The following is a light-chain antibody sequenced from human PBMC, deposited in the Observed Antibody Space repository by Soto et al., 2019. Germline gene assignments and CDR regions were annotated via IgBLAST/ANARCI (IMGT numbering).Light chain of an antibody. CDR1: QNVTSNY. CDR3: QQYGTSPQT. V-gene: IGKV3D-20*01. Sequence: IVLTLSLSTVCLSPRERATLSCGAGQNVTSNYVAWYQQKPGQAPGLLIYDTSTRAAGVPDRFSGSGSGTEFTLTISSLEPEDLAVYYCQQYGTSPQTSGQG. J-gene: IGKJ1*01. CDR2: DTS.